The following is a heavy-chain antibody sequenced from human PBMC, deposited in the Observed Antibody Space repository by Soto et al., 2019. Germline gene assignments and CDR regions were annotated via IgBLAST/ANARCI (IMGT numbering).Heavy chain of an antibody. CDR1: GFTFSRYS. CDR2: ISSSSSYI. CDR3: ARVGDYFSSGYYSPMPFDY. D-gene: IGHD3-22*01. Sequence: PGGALRLSCAASGFTFSRYSMNWVRQAPGKGLEWVSSISSSSSYIYYADSVKGRFTISRDNAKNSLYLQMNSLRAEDTAVYYCARVGDYFSSGYYSPMPFDYWGQGTLVTVSS. J-gene: IGHJ4*02. V-gene: IGHV3-21*01.